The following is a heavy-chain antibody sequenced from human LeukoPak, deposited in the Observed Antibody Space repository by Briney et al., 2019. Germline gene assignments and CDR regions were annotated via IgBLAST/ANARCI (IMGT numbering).Heavy chain of an antibody. D-gene: IGHD3-3*01. CDR3: AREASRSTYYDFWSDDAFDI. J-gene: IGHJ3*02. Sequence: ASVKVSXKASGGTFSSYAISWVRQAPGQGLEWMVGIIPIFGTANYAQKFQGRVTITADESTSKAYMELSSLRSEDTAVYYCAREASRSTYYDFWSDDAFDIWGQGTMVTVSS. CDR1: GGTFSSYA. V-gene: IGHV1-69*13. CDR2: IIPIFGTA.